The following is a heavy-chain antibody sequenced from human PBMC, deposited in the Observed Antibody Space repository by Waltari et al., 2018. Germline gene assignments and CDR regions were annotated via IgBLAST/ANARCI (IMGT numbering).Heavy chain of an antibody. Sequence: QVQLQESGPGLVKPSQTLSLTCTVSGGSISSGSYYWSWIRQPAGKGLEWIGRIYTSGSTNHRPPLRIRVTIAVGTSKNQFSLMLSVMTAADTAVYYFAIDWWYDFWSGCPYVEPVYWYCDLGGRGTLVTVSS. D-gene: IGHD3-3*01. CDR2: IYTSGST. V-gene: IGHV4-61*02. CDR3: AIDWWYDFWSGCPYVEPVYWYCDL. J-gene: IGHJ2*01. CDR1: GGSISSGSYY.